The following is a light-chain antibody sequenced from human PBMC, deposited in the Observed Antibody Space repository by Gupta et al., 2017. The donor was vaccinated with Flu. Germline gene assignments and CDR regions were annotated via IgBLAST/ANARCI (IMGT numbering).Light chain of an antibody. CDR1: STDVGVYNY. V-gene: IGLV2-14*01. CDR2: EVS. J-gene: IGLJ1*01. Sequence: QSALTQPASVSGSPGQSITISCTGTSTDVGVYNYVSWYQQHPGKAPKLMIYEVSNRPSGVPNRCSGSKSGNTASLTISGLQAEDEADYHCSSYTTRSTLVFGTGTKVTVL. CDR3: SSYTTRSTLV.